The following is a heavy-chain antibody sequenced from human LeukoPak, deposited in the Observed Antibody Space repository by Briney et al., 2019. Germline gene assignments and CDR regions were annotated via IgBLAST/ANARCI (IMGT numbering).Heavy chain of an antibody. D-gene: IGHD3-10*01. CDR2: MNPNSGNT. V-gene: IGHV1-8*02. CDR1: GGTFSSYA. CDR3: AREELWFGELLYAFDI. Sequence: ASVKVSCKASGGTFSSYAISWVRQAPGQGLEWMGWMNPNSGNTGYAQKFQGRVTMTRNTSTSTAYMELSSLRSEDTAVYYCAREELWFGELLYAFDIWGQGTMVTVSS. J-gene: IGHJ3*02.